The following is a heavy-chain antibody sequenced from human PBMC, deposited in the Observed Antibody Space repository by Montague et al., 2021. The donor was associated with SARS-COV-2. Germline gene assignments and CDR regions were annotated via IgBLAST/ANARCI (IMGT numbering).Heavy chain of an antibody. CDR1: GFSLSTSGMC. J-gene: IGHJ6*02. CDR2: IDWDDDK. Sequence: VKPTQTLTLTCTFSGFSLSTSGMCVSWIRQPPGKALEWLALIDWDDDKYYSTSLKTRLTISKDTSKNQVVLTMTNMDPVDTATYYCARNYYSILGSYYYGMDVWGQGTTVTVSS. V-gene: IGHV2-70*01. CDR3: ARNYYSILGSYYYGMDV. D-gene: IGHD3-10*01.